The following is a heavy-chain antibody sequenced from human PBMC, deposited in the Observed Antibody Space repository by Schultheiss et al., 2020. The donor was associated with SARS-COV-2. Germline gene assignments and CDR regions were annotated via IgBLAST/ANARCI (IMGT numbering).Heavy chain of an antibody. CDR2: INSDGSIT. D-gene: IGHD3-10*01. Sequence: GGSLRLSCAASGFTFSSYWMHWVRQAPGKGLVWVSHINSDGSITDYADSEKGRFTISRDNAKNTLYLQMNSLRAEDTAVYYCATDLGSSFDSWGRGTLVTVSS. J-gene: IGHJ4*02. CDR3: ATDLGSSFDS. CDR1: GFTFSSYW. V-gene: IGHV3-74*01.